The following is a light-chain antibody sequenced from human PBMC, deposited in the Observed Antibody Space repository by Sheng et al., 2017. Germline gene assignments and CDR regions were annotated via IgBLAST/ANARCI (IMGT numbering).Light chain of an antibody. CDR3: QVLWV. V-gene: IGLV3-21*01. Sequence: SDVLTQPPSVSVAPGKTATITCGGDNLGPKSVHWYQQKSGQAPLLVLNDDSHRPSGIPERFSGSNSGNTAALTITGVEAEDEADYYCQVLWVFGGGTKLTVL. CDR1: NLGPKS. J-gene: IGLJ3*02. CDR2: DDS.